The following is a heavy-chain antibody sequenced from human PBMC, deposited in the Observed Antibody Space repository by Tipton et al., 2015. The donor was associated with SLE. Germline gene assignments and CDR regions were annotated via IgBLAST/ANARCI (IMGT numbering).Heavy chain of an antibody. J-gene: IGHJ4*01. CDR1: GGSISSHY. V-gene: IGHV4-59*11. Sequence: TLSLTCTVSGGSISSHYWSWIRQPPGKGLEWIGYIYYSGSTNYNPSLKSRVTISVDTSKNQFSLKLSSVTAADTAVYYCARGPRRSGYYLFDYWGPGTLVTVSS. CDR2: IYYSGST. D-gene: IGHD3-3*01. CDR3: ARGPRRSGYYLFDY.